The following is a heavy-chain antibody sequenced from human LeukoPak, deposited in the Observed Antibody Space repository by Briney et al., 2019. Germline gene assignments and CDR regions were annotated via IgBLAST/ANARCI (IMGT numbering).Heavy chain of an antibody. CDR3: AKDHGSLGSGLN. CDR2: ISSSGSTK. V-gene: IGHV3-11*01. J-gene: IGHJ4*02. CDR1: GFTFDDYG. D-gene: IGHD3-10*01. Sequence: GGSLRLSCAASGFTFDDYGMSWVRQAPGKGLEWVSYISSSGSTKYYADSVKGRFTISRDNAKNSLYLQMNSLRAEDTAVYYCAKDHGSLGSGLNWGQGTLVTVSS.